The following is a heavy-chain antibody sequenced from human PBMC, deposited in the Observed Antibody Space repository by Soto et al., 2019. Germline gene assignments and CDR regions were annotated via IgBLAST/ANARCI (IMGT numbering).Heavy chain of an antibody. D-gene: IGHD1-26*01. CDR1: GFTFSSYA. Sequence: GGSLRLSCAASGFTFSSYAMHWVRQAPGKGLEWVAVISYDGSNKYYADSVKGRFTISRDNSKNTLYLQMNSLRAEDTAVYYCARGRYSNLMDVWGQGTTVTVSS. V-gene: IGHV3-30-3*01. J-gene: IGHJ6*02. CDR2: ISYDGSNK. CDR3: ARGRYSNLMDV.